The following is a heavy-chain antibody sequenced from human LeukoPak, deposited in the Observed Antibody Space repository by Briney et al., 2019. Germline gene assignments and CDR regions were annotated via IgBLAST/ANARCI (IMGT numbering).Heavy chain of an antibody. CDR3: AKEGMQLYHLDAFDI. J-gene: IGHJ3*02. D-gene: IGHD2-8*01. V-gene: IGHV3-9*01. CDR1: GFTFDDYA. CDR2: ISWNSGSI. Sequence: GGSLRLSCAASGFTFDDYAMHWVRQAPGKGLEWVSGISWNSGSIGYADSGKGLFIISRDNAKNSLYLQMTSLRAEDTALYYCAKEGMQLYHLDAFDIWGQGTMVTVSS.